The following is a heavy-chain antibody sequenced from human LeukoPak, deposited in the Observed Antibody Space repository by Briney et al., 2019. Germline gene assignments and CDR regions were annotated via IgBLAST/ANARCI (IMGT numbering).Heavy chain of an antibody. V-gene: IGHV3-53*01. J-gene: IGHJ3*02. CDR1: GFTASSNY. CDR2: IYSGGST. CDR3: ARVKTAMVDDAFDI. D-gene: IGHD5-18*01. Sequence: TGGSLRLSCAASGFTASSNYMSWVRQAPGKGLEWVSVIYSGGSTYYADSVKGRFTISRDNSKNTLYLQTNSLRAEDTAVYYCARVKTAMVDDAFDIWGQGTMVTVSS.